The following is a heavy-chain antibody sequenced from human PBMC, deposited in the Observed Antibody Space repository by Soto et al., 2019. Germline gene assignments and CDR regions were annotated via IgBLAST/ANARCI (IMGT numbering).Heavy chain of an antibody. CDR2: ISGSGGST. CDR1: GFTFSSYA. Sequence: GGSLRLSCAASGFTFSSYAMSWVRQAPGKGLEWVSAISGSGGSTYYADSVKGRFTISRDNSKNTLYLQMSSLRAEDTAVYYCAKDCPGDGYYSNFDYWGQGTLVTVSS. CDR3: AKDCPGDGYYSNFDY. J-gene: IGHJ4*02. D-gene: IGHD1-26*01. V-gene: IGHV3-23*01.